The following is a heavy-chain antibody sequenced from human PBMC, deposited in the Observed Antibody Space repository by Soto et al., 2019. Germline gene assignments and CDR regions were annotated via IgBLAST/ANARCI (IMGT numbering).Heavy chain of an antibody. Sequence: QVQLVESGGGVVQPGRSLRLSCAASGFTFSSYAMHWVRQAPGKGLEWVAVISYDGSNKYYADSVKGRFTISRDNSKNTQYLQMYSLRAEDTAVYYCARVLRDSSGYPEYFQHWGQGTLVTVSS. CDR1: GFTFSSYA. CDR3: ARVLRDSSGYPEYFQH. V-gene: IGHV3-30-3*01. J-gene: IGHJ1*01. CDR2: ISYDGSNK. D-gene: IGHD3-22*01.